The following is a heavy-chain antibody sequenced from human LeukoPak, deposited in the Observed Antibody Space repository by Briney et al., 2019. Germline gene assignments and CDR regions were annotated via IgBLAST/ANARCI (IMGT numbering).Heavy chain of an antibody. CDR1: GYTFTSYD. CDR2: MNPNSGNT. CDR3: ARGDRGYSSSWYWFDY. V-gene: IGHV1-8*01. J-gene: IGHJ4*02. Sequence: ASVKVSCKASGYTFTSYDINWVRQATGQGLEWMGWMNPNSGNTGYAQKFQGRVTMTRNTSISTAYMELSSLRSEDTAVYYCARGDRGYSSSWYWFDYWGQGTLVTVSS. D-gene: IGHD6-13*01.